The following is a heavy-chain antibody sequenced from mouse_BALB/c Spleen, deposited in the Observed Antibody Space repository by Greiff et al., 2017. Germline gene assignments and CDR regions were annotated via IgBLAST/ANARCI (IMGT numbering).Heavy chain of an antibody. D-gene: IGHD2-1*01. CDR2: ISNGGGST. V-gene: IGHV5-12-2*01. Sequence: EVQLVESGGGLVQPGGSLKLSCAASGFTFSSYTMSWVRQTPEKRLEWVAYISNGGGSTYYPDTVKGRFTISRDNAKSTLYLQMSSLKSEDTAMYYCARQEGNYTTAWFAYWGQGTLVTVSA. CDR3: ARQEGNYTTAWFAY. CDR1: GFTFSSYT. J-gene: IGHJ3*01.